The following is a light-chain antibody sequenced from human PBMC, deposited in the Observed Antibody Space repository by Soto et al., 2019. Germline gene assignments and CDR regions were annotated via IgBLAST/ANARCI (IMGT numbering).Light chain of an antibody. V-gene: IGLV3-21*02. J-gene: IGLJ1*01. CDR1: NIGSKS. CDR2: DGY. Sequence: SYELTQPPSVSVAPGQTARITCGGNNIGSKSVQWYQQRPGLAPVLVVYDGYDRPSGIPERFSGSKSGNTASLTVSGLQAEDEADYYCSSYAGSNNYVFGTGTKLTVL. CDR3: SSYAGSNNYV.